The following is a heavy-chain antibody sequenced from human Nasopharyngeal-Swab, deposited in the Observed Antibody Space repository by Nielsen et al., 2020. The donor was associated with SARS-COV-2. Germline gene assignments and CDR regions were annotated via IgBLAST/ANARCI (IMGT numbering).Heavy chain of an antibody. J-gene: IGHJ3*02. CDR3: ANSGWDDAFDI. Sequence: GGSLRLSCAASGFTFDDYAMHWVRQAPGKGLEWVSGISWNSGSIGCADSVKGRFTISRDNAKNSLYLQMNSLRAEDTALYYCANSGWDDAFDIWGQGTMVTVSS. CDR1: GFTFDDYA. D-gene: IGHD6-19*01. CDR2: ISWNSGSI. V-gene: IGHV3-9*01.